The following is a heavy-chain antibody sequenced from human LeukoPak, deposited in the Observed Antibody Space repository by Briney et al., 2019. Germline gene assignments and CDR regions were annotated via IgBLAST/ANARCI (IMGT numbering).Heavy chain of an antibody. CDR3: ATGRYYYDSSGYSWYNWFDP. D-gene: IGHD3-22*01. CDR1: GYTLTALS. Sequence: ASVKVSCKVSGYTLTALSKHWVRQAPGRGLEWMGGFDPEDGETIYAQKFQRRVTMTEDTSTDTAYMELSSLRSEDTAVYYCATGRYYYDSSGYSWYNWFDPWGQGTLVTVSS. CDR2: FDPEDGET. V-gene: IGHV1-24*01. J-gene: IGHJ5*02.